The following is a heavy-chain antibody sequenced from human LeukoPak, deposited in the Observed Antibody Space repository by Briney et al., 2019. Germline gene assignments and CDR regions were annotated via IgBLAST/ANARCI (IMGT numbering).Heavy chain of an antibody. J-gene: IGHJ4*02. CDR1: GFTFSSYW. Sequence: GGSLRLPCAASGFTFSSYWMSWVRQAPGKGLEWVASVKQDGSEKYSVDSVRGRFTISRDNAKNSLYLQMNSLRAEDTAVYYCARDFNWNLDYWGQGTLVTVSS. V-gene: IGHV3-7*01. D-gene: IGHD1-20*01. CDR2: VKQDGSEK. CDR3: ARDFNWNLDY.